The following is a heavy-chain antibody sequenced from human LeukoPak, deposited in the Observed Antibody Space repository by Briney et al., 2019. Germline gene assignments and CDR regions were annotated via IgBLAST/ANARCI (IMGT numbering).Heavy chain of an antibody. CDR3: AEHLLRALSF. J-gene: IGHJ3*01. CDR2: IKQDGSEK. Sequence: PGGSLRLSCAASVFTFSSYWMSWVRQAPGKGLEWVANIKQDGSEKYYVDSVKGRFTISRDNAKNSLYLQMNSLRAEDTAVYYCAEHLLRALSFWGQGTMVTVSS. D-gene: IGHD1/OR15-1a*01. V-gene: IGHV3-7*01. CDR1: VFTFSSYW.